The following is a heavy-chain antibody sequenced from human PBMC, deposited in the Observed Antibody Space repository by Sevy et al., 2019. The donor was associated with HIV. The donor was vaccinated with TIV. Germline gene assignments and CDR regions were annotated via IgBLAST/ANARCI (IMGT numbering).Heavy chain of an antibody. CDR2: MCHTGIT. D-gene: IGHD5-18*01. Sequence: SETLSLTCTVSGGSISSYCCNWIRQSPGKGLEWIGYMCHTGITNYNPSLKSRVPISLDTSRNQFSLRRTSVTAADPAVYYCARAGHSYGLFDYWGQGTLVTVSS. J-gene: IGHJ4*02. CDR3: ARAGHSYGLFDY. CDR1: GGSISSYC. V-gene: IGHV4-59*13.